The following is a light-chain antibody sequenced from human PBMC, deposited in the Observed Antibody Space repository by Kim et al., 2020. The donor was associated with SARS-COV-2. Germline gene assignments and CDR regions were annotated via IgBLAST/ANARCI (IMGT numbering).Light chain of an antibody. CDR2: AAS. CDR3: QQYNYFPLT. J-gene: IGKJ4*01. Sequence: DIQMTQSPSSLSASIGDRVTITCRASQGVNDYLVWFQQKPGKAPRSLIYAASELQSGVPSRFSGSGSGTEFTLIITNLQPEDSATYYCQQYNYFPLTFGGGTKVDIK. V-gene: IGKV1-16*01. CDR1: QGVNDY.